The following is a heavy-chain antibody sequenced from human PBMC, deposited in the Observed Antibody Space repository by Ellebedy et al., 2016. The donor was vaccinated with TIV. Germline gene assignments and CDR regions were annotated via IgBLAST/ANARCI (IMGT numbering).Heavy chain of an antibody. Sequence: GESLKISCAVSGFTFSRYGMHWVRQAPVKGLEWVAVLSYDGSNKYYADSVKGRFTISRDSSKNTLYLQLNSLRADDTAVYYCAKDAREMARISWEYDYWGQGTLVTVSS. D-gene: IGHD5-24*01. CDR1: GFTFSRYG. CDR2: LSYDGSNK. CDR3: AKDAREMARISWEYDY. J-gene: IGHJ4*02. V-gene: IGHV3-30*18.